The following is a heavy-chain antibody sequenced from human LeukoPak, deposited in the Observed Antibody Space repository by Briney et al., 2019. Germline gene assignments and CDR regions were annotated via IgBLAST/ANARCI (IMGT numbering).Heavy chain of an antibody. Sequence: ASVKVSCKASGYTFTGYYMHWVRQAPGQGLEWMGGIIPIFGTANYAQKLQGRVTMTTDTSTSTAYMELRSLRSDDTAVYYCARDYGDYWSQGTLVTVSS. D-gene: IGHD4-17*01. V-gene: IGHV1-18*04. CDR1: GYTFTGYY. CDR2: IIPIFGTA. J-gene: IGHJ4*02. CDR3: ARDYGDY.